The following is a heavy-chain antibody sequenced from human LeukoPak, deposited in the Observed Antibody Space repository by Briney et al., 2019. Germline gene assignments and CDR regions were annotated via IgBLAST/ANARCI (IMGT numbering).Heavy chain of an antibody. J-gene: IGHJ6*02. V-gene: IGHV4-34*01. D-gene: IGHD3-22*01. CDR1: GGSFSGYY. CDR2: INQSGST. Sequence: PSETLSLTCAVYGGSFSGYYWSWIRQPPGKGLEWIGEINQSGSTNYNPSLKSRVTISVDTSKNQFSLKLSSVTAADTAVYYCARGHSYYYDSSGPDYYYYGMDVWGQGTTVTVSS. CDR3: ARGHSYYYDSSGPDYYYYGMDV.